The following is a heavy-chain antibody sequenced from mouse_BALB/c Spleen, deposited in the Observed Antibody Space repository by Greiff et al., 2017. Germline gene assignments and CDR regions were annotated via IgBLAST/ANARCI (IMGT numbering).Heavy chain of an antibody. CDR3: ARSGRYDYFDY. J-gene: IGHJ2*01. Sequence: VQLKESGAELVRPGALVKLSCKASGFNIKDYYMHWVKQRPEQGLEWIGWIDPENGNTIYDPKFQGKASITADTSSNTAYLQLSSLTSEDTAVYYCARSGRYDYFDYWGQGTTLTVSS. V-gene: IGHV14-1*02. CDR2: IDPENGNT. CDR1: GFNIKDYY. D-gene: IGHD2-14*01.